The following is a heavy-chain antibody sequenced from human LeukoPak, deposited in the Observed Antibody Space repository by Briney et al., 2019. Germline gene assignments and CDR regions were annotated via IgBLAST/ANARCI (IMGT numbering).Heavy chain of an antibody. V-gene: IGHV4-34*01. CDR1: GGSFSGYY. J-gene: IGHJ5*02. D-gene: IGHD3-10*01. CDR2: INHSGST. Sequence: PETLSLTCAVYGGSFSGYYWSWIRQPPGKGLEWIGEINHSGSTNYNPSLKSRVTISVDTSKNQFSLKLSSVTAADTAVYYCASCLPSGSGNNWFDPWGQGTLVTVSS. CDR3: ASCLPSGSGNNWFDP.